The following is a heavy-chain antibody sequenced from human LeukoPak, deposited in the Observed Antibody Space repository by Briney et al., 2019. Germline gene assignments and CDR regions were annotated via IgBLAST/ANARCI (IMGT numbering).Heavy chain of an antibody. D-gene: IGHD5-24*01. CDR2: IYHSGST. CDR3: ARGLFDMNTIRPFPFAL. Sequence: SETLSLTCAVYGGSFSGYYWSWIRQPPEMGLEWIGQIYHSGSTKYNGSLKSRVTISVDTSKNQFSLKLNSVTAADTAVYYCARGLFDMNTIRPFPFALWGQGTLVTVSS. CDR1: GGSFSGYY. J-gene: IGHJ4*02. V-gene: IGHV4-34*01.